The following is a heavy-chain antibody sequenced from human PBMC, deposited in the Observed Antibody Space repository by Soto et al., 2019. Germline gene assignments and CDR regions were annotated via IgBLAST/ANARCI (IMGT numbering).Heavy chain of an antibody. CDR3: VRRRASTPNWFDP. Sequence: SSETLSLTCSVSGGSISSSSFYWGWIRQPPGKGLEWIGSIYYSGNTYYNPSLESRVAISADTSTNQLSLKLSSVTAADTAVYYCVRRRASTPNWFDPWGQGTLVTVSS. CDR2: IYYSGNT. J-gene: IGHJ5*02. V-gene: IGHV4-39*01. CDR1: GGSISSSSFY.